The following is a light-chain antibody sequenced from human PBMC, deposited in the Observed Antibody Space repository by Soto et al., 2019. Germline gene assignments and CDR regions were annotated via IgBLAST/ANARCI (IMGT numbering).Light chain of an antibody. V-gene: IGKV2-28*01. CDR1: QRLLHSNGYNY. Sequence: IVITQPPLSRTVTPGDPASIACRSSQRLLHSNGYNYLEWYLQKPGQSPQLLINLDSDRASGVPDRFSGSGSGTDFTLKISRVEAEDVGLYYCMQSLETPWTVGQGTKVDI. CDR3: MQSLETPWT. J-gene: IGKJ1*01. CDR2: LDS.